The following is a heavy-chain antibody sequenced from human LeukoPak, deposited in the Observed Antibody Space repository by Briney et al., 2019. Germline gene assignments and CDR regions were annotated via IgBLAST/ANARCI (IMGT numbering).Heavy chain of an antibody. Sequence: PGGSLRLSCAASAFTFSSYSMNWVRQAPGKGLEWGSSISSSSSYIYYADSVKGRFTISRDNAKNSLYLQMNSLRAEDTAVYYCARGGYYGSGSYYNYYYGMDVWGKGTTVTVSS. CDR1: AFTFSSYS. CDR2: ISSSSSYI. D-gene: IGHD3-10*01. J-gene: IGHJ6*04. CDR3: ARGGYYGSGSYYNYYYGMDV. V-gene: IGHV3-21*01.